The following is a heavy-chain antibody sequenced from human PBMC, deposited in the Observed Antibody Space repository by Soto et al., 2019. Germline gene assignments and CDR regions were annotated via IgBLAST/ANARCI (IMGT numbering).Heavy chain of an antibody. CDR3: AKAEGSYSSAPADY. CDR2: ISGSVGST. CDR1: GFTFSNYA. D-gene: IGHD6-19*01. Sequence: PGGSLRLSCAASGFTFSNYAINWVRQSPGKGLEWVSVISGSVGSTYYADSVKGRFTITRDNSKNTLYLQMNSLRAEDTAVYYCAKAEGSYSSAPADYWGQGTLVTVSS. V-gene: IGHV3-23*01. J-gene: IGHJ4*02.